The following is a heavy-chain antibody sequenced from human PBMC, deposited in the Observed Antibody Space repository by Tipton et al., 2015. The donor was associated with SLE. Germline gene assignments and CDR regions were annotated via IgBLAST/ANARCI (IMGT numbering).Heavy chain of an antibody. CDR1: GFTFSRYS. V-gene: IGHV3-21*03. Sequence: SLRLSCAASGFTFSRYSMNWVRQAPGKGLEWVSSISSGSGYIYYAESVKGRFTISRDNAKNSLYLQMNSLRAEDTAVYFCATDGSYYAFDTWGQGTMVTVFS. CDR2: ISSGSGYI. J-gene: IGHJ3*02. D-gene: IGHD1-26*01. CDR3: ATDGSYYAFDT.